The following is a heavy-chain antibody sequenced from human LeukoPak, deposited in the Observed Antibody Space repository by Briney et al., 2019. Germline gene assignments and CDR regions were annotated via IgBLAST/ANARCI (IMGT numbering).Heavy chain of an antibody. CDR2: MNPNSGNT. D-gene: IGHD1-14*01. V-gene: IGHV1-8*01. J-gene: IGHJ1*01. Sequence: ASVKVSCKASGYTFTSYDINWVRQATGQGPEWMGWMNPNSGNTGYAQKFQGRVTKTRNTSISTAYMELSNVRSEDTAMYYCAINLPANRRFQHWGQGTLVTVSS. CDR1: GYTFTSYD. CDR3: AINLPANRRFQH.